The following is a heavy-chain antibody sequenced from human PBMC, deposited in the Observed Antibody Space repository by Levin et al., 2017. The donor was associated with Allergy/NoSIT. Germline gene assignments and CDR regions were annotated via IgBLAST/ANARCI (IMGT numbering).Heavy chain of an antibody. J-gene: IGHJ2*01. Sequence: GGSLRLSCSASGFTFSSYAMHWVRQAPGKGLEYVSAISSNGGSTYYADSVKGRFTISRDNSKNTLYLQMSSLRAEDTAVYYCVKETYYYGSGSLWYFDLWGRGTLVTVSS. CDR1: GFTFSSYA. V-gene: IGHV3-64D*06. CDR3: VKETYYYGSGSLWYFDL. D-gene: IGHD3-10*01. CDR2: ISSNGGST.